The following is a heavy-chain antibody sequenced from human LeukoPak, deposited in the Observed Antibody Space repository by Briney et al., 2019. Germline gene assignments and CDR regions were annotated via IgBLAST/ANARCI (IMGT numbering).Heavy chain of an antibody. V-gene: IGHV4-34*01. CDR2: IKHTGRT. J-gene: IGHJ6*04. CDR1: GGSFSGNY. Sequence: SETLSLTCAVYGGSFSGNYWCWVRRPPGKGLEWIGEIKHTGRTTYNPSLKSRVSMSLDTSKNQFSLKLSSVTAADTAVYYCASARTTAFMDIWGKGTTVTVSS. CDR3: ASARTTAFMDI. D-gene: IGHD2-2*01.